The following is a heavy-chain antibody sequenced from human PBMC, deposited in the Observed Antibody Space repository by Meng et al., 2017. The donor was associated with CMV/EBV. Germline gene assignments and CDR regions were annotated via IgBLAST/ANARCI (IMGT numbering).Heavy chain of an antibody. D-gene: IGHD2-15*01. Sequence: GGSLRLSCAASGFTFSSYAMSWVRQAPGKGLEWVSGISWNSGSIGYADSVKGRFTISRDNAKNSLYLQMNSLRAEDTALYYCAKDVSREFRWWFPFYYYGMDVWGQGTTVTVSS. V-gene: IGHV3-9*01. CDR2: ISWNSGSI. CDR1: GFTFSSYA. J-gene: IGHJ6*02. CDR3: AKDVSREFRWWFPFYYYGMDV.